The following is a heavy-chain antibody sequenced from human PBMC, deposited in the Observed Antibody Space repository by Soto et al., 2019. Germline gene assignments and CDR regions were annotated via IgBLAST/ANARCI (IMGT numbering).Heavy chain of an antibody. CDR3: AKNPGYYYDSTGYHFDY. Sequence: PVGSLRLSCAASGFTFSSYTMNWVRQAPGKGLEWVSYISSSSSTIYYADSVKGRFTISRDNAKNTLYLQMNSLRAEDTAVYYCAKNPGYYYDSTGYHFDYWGQGTLVNVSS. CDR2: ISSSSSTI. CDR1: GFTFSSYT. D-gene: IGHD3-22*01. J-gene: IGHJ4*02. V-gene: IGHV3-48*01.